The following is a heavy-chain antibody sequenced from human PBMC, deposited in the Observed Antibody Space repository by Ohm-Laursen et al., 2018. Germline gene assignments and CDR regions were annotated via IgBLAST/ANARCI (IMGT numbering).Heavy chain of an antibody. CDR1: GASINSHH. Sequence: TLSLTCTVSGASINSHHWSFIRQPPGQGLEWIAFVYYSGSTNYNPSLKSRVTISVDTSKNQFSLKLSSVTAADTAVYYCARDHSTNWYSWFDPWGQGTQVTVSS. V-gene: IGHV4-59*11. CDR2: VYYSGST. D-gene: IGHD6-13*01. J-gene: IGHJ5*02. CDR3: ARDHSTNWYSWFDP.